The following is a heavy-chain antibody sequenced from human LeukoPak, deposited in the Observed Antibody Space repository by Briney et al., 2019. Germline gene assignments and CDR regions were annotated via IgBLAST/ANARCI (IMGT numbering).Heavy chain of an antibody. CDR2: ISGSGGST. J-gene: IGHJ4*02. CDR1: GFTFSSYA. D-gene: IGHD2-2*01. Sequence: GGSLRLSCAASGFTFSSYAMSWVRQAPGKGLEWVSAISGSGGSTYYADSVKGRFTISRDNSKNTLYLQMNSLRAEDTAVYYCAKTRSAVVVPAASIPDYWGQGTLVTVSS. V-gene: IGHV3-23*01. CDR3: AKTRSAVVVPAASIPDY.